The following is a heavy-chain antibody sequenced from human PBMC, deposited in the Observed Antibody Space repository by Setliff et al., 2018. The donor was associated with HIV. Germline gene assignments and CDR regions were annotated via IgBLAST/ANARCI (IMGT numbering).Heavy chain of an antibody. J-gene: IGHJ3*01. CDR1: GGTFSSYT. D-gene: IGHD3-16*01. CDR2: SIPILGIG. V-gene: IGHV1-69*04. CDR3: ARDDGGYNYAEAFDV. Sequence: SVKVSCKASGGTFSSYTINWVRQAPGQGLEWMGRSIPILGIGNDEQAQKFQGRVSLTIDTSASTAYMELRSLRSDDTAVYYCARDDGGYNYAEAFDVWGQGTMVTV.